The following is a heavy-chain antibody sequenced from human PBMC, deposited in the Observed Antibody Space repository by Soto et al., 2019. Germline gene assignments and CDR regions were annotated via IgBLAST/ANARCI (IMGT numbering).Heavy chain of an antibody. CDR3: ARVHNSGSYYYYYGMDV. Sequence: SVKVSCKAAGGTFSSYAISWVRQAPGQGLEWMGGIIPIFGTANYAQKFQGRVTITADESTSTAYMELSSLRSEDTAVYYCARVHNSGSYYYYYGMDVWGQGTTVTVSS. V-gene: IGHV1-69*13. J-gene: IGHJ6*02. CDR2: IIPIFGTA. D-gene: IGHD1-26*01. CDR1: GGTFSSYA.